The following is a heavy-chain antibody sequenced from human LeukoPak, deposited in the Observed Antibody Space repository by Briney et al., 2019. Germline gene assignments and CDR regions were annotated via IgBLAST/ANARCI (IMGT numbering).Heavy chain of an antibody. J-gene: IGHJ4*02. CDR2: IKPDGSGD. V-gene: IGHV3-7*04. D-gene: IGHD3-16*02. Sequence: GGSLRLSCGASEFTFSTYWMSWVRQAPGKGLEWVATIKPDGSGDYYVDSVKGRFTISRDNAKNSLYLQMNSLRAEDTAVYYCARGYLYYFDYWGQGTLVTVSS. CDR3: ARGYLYYFDY. CDR1: EFTFSTYW.